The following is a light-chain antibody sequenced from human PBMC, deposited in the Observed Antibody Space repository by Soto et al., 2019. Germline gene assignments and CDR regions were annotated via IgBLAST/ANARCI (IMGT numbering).Light chain of an antibody. Sequence: EIVLTQSPATLSLSPGERPTLSCRASQSIGLAIAWYQHKPGQDPXXLIYGASSRATGIPDRFSGSGSGTEFTLTISRLEPEDFAVYYCQQYGSSPTFGHGTRLEIK. CDR2: GAS. CDR1: QSIGLA. J-gene: IGKJ5*01. CDR3: QQYGSSPT. V-gene: IGKV3-20*01.